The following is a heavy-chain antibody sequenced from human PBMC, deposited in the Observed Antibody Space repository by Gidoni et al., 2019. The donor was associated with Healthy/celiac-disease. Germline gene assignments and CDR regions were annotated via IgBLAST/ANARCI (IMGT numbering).Heavy chain of an antibody. V-gene: IGHV1-18*01. D-gene: IGHD3-22*01. CDR1: GYTFTSYG. CDR2: ISAYNGNT. CDR3: ERDYHASSGSGDY. J-gene: IGHJ4*02. Sequence: QVKLVQSGAEVKKPGASVTVSCKASGYTFTSYGISWVRQAPGQGLEWMGGISAYNGNTNYAQRLQGRVTMTTDTSTSTDYMELRSLRSDYTAVYYCERDYHASSGSGDYWGQGPLVTVSS.